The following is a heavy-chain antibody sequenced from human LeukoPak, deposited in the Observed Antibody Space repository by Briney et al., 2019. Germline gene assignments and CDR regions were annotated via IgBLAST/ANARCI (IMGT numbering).Heavy chain of an antibody. V-gene: IGHV1-2*02. CDR2: INPNSGGT. CDR3: ARDHYGDPDY. Sequence: AAVKVSCKASGYTFTGYYMHCVRQAPGQGLEWMGWINPNSGGTNYAQKFQGRVTMTRDTSISTGYMELNRLISDDTAVYYCARDHYGDPDYWGQGTLVTVSS. J-gene: IGHJ4*02. CDR1: GYTFTGYY. D-gene: IGHD4-17*01.